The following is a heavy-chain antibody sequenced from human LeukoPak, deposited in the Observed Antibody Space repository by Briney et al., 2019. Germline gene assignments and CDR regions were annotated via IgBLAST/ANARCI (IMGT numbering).Heavy chain of an antibody. V-gene: IGHV3-48*01. Sequence: PGGSLRLSGAASGFTFSSYSMNWVRQAPGKGLEWVSYISSSSSTIYYADSVKGRFTISRDNAKNSLYLQMNSLRAEDTAVYYSARQNHYYYYMDVWGKGTTVTVSS. CDR1: GFTFSSYS. CDR2: ISSSSSTI. CDR3: ARQNHYYYYMDV. J-gene: IGHJ6*03.